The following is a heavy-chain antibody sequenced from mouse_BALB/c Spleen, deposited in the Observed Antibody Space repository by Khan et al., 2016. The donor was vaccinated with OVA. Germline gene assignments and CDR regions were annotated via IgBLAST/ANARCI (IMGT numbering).Heavy chain of an antibody. CDR2: INPSNGYT. J-gene: IGHJ3*01. D-gene: IGHD2-14*01. V-gene: IGHV1-4*01. Sequence: XQQSGAELARPGASVKMSCKASGYTFTTYTMHWVKQRPGQGLEWIGYINPSNGYTNYNQKFKDKSTLTADKSSSTAYMQLSSLTSDYSAVYYCAREGAYYRSDGWFSYWGQGTLVTVSA. CDR1: GYTFTTYT. CDR3: AREGAYYRSDGWFSY.